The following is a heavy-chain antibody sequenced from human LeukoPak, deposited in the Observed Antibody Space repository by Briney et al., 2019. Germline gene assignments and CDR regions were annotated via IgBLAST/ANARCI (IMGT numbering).Heavy chain of an antibody. Sequence: SVKVSCKAPGYTFTGYYMHWVRQAPGQGPEWMGGITPIFGTANYAQKFQGRVTITADESTSTAYMELSSLRSEDTAVYYCARAPMDWYSGYDPSFMDVWGKGTTVTISS. CDR2: ITPIFGTA. V-gene: IGHV1-69*13. D-gene: IGHD5-12*01. CDR1: GYTFTGYY. J-gene: IGHJ6*03. CDR3: ARAPMDWYSGYDPSFMDV.